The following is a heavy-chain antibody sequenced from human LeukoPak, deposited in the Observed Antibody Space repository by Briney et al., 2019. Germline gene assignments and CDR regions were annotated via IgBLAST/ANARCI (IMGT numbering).Heavy chain of an antibody. CDR1: PGSISSGGYY. D-gene: IGHD6-6*01. CDR3: ARVWQLDYFDY. V-gene: IGHV4-31*03. Sequence: PSETLSLTCTVSPGSISSGGYYWSWIRQHPGKGLEWIGYIYYSGSTYYNPSLKSRVTISVDTSKNQFSLKLSSVTAADTAVYYCARVWQLDYFDYWGQGTLVTVSS. J-gene: IGHJ4*02. CDR2: IYYSGST.